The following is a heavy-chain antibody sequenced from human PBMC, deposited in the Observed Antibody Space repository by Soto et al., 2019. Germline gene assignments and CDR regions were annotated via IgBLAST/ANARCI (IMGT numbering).Heavy chain of an antibody. Sequence: SETLSLTCAVSGDSIKTETWWSWLRQLPGTGLEWIGEIKHTGDANANPALRSRVSMSVDRTKNQFFLNLRSVSAADTAVYFCARQGRLPWFESRGQGTLVTVSS. CDR1: GDSIKTETW. CDR3: ARQGRLPWFES. J-gene: IGHJ5*01. V-gene: IGHV4-4*02. CDR2: IKHTGDA.